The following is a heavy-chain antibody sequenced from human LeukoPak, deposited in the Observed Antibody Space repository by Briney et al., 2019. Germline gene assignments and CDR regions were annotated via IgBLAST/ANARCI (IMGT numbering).Heavy chain of an antibody. J-gene: IGHJ3*02. CDR2: IIPIFGTA. V-gene: IGHV1-69*06. Sequence: SVKVSCKASGGTFSSYAISWVRQAPGQGLEWMGGIIPIFGTANYAQKFQGRVTITADKSTSTAYMELSSLRSEDTAVYYCAKDAPYYYDSSGYGGAFDIWGQGTMVTVSS. D-gene: IGHD3-22*01. CDR3: AKDAPYYYDSSGYGGAFDI. CDR1: GGTFSSYA.